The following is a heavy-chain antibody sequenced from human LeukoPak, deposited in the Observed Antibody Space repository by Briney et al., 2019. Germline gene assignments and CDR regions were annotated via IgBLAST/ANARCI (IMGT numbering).Heavy chain of an antibody. CDR3: ARIYYFGDNNWRYFDN. CDR2: IDPDGSEK. CDR1: GFTFDSYW. V-gene: IGHV3-7*01. J-gene: IGHJ4*02. Sequence: GGSLRLSCAASGFTFDSYWMSWVRQAPGRGLEWVANIDPDGSEKQYGDSVKGRFTTSRDNAKNSLYLQMNSLRAEDTAIYYCARIYYFGDNNWRYFDNWGQGTLVTVSS. D-gene: IGHD3-10*01.